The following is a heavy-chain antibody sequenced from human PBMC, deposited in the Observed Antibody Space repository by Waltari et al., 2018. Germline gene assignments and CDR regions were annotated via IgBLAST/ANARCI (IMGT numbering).Heavy chain of an antibody. CDR2: IIPILGIA. D-gene: IGHD3-3*01. V-gene: IGHV1-69*10. J-gene: IGHJ6*02. Sequence: QVQLVQSGAEVKKPGSSVKVSCKASGGTFSSYAISWVRRAAGQRLEWMGGIIPILGIANYAQKFQCRVTITADKSTSTAYMELSSLRSEDTAVYYCASQRITIFGVATKTNYGMDVWGQGTTVTVSS. CDR3: ASQRITIFGVATKTNYGMDV. CDR1: GGTFSSYA.